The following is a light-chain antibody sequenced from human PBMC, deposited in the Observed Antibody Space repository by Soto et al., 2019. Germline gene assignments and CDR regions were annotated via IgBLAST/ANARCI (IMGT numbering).Light chain of an antibody. J-gene: IGKJ2*01. V-gene: IGKV1-5*03. CDR2: KAS. CDR3: QQYNTGPT. Sequence: DIQMTQSPSTLSASVGDRVTITCRASQSISSWLSWYQQKPGKAPKLLIYKASSLESGVPSRFSGSVSGTEFTPTISSLQPDDFATYSCQQYNTGPTFGQGTKLEIK. CDR1: QSISSW.